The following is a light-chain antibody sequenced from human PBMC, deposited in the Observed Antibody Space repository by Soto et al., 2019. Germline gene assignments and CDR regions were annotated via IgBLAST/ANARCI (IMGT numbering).Light chain of an antibody. Sequence: DIQMTQSPSTLSSSVGDRVTITCRASQSISNYLAWYQQKPGKAPKLLIYQASSLESGVPSRFSGSGSGTEFTLTISSVQPDEFATYYCQHYNTYSWFTFGPGTKVDIK. CDR2: QAS. CDR3: QHYNTYSWFT. CDR1: QSISNY. V-gene: IGKV1-5*03. J-gene: IGKJ3*01.